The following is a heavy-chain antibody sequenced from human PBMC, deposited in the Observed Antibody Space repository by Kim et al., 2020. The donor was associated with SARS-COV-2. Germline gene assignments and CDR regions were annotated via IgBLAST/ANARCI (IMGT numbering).Heavy chain of an antibody. J-gene: IGHJ4*02. V-gene: IGHV3-20*01. CDR2: INWKGDSR. CDR3: ARHYHPGYSSGFDY. CDR1: GFTFDDNG. D-gene: IGHD2-15*01. Sequence: GGSLRLSCAVSGFTFDDNGMSWVRQVPGKGLESVSGINWKGDSRGYADSVKGRFTISRDNAKNSLYLEMNSLRAEDTALYRCARHYHPGYSSGFDYWGQGTLVTVSS.